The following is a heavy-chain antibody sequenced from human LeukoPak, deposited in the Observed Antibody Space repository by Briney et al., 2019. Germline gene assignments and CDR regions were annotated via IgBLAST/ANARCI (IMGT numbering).Heavy chain of an antibody. D-gene: IGHD3-10*01. Sequence: NPSETLSLTCTVSGGSISSGGYYWSWIRQHPGEGLEWIGYIYYSGSTYYNPSLKSRVTISVDTSKNQFSLKLSSVTAADTAVYYCARDLGGSGSYPYFDYWGQGTLVTVSS. CDR2: IYYSGST. CDR3: ARDLGGSGSYPYFDY. V-gene: IGHV4-31*03. CDR1: GGSISSGGYY. J-gene: IGHJ4*02.